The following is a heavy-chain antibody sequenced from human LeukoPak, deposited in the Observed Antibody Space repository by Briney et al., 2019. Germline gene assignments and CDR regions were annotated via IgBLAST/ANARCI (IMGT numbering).Heavy chain of an antibody. J-gene: IGHJ4*02. CDR1: GGSISSYY. Sequence: SETLSLTCTVSGGSISSYYWSWIRQPPGKGLEWIGYIYYSGSTNYNPSLKSRVTISVDTSKNQFSLKLSSMAAADTAVYYCARFHSSSSYFESWGQGTLVTVSS. V-gene: IGHV4-59*12. CDR3: ARFHSSSSYFES. CDR2: IYYSGST. D-gene: IGHD6-6*01.